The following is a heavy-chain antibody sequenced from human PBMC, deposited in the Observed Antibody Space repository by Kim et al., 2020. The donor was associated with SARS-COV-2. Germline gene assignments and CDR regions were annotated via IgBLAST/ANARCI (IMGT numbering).Heavy chain of an antibody. CDR1: GFTFSSYW. V-gene: IGHV3-7*03. CDR2: IKQDGSEK. J-gene: IGHJ1*01. CDR3: ARALAVTGTSTQF. Sequence: GGSLRLSCAASGFTFSSYWMSWVRQAPGKGLEWVANIKQDGSEKYYEDSVKGRFTISRDNAKNSLYLQMSSLRAEDTAVYYCARALAVTGTSTQFWGQGTLVTVSS. D-gene: IGHD6-19*01.